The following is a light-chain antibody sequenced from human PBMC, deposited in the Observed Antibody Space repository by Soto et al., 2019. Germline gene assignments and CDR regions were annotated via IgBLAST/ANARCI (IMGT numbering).Light chain of an antibody. V-gene: IGKV3-15*01. CDR3: QQYNDWPPIT. CDR1: QSIGDT. J-gene: IGKJ5*01. CDR2: DAS. Sequence: EIVMTQSPATLSVSPGGRATLSCRASQSIGDTLAWYQQKPGQAPRLLIYDASTRATVIPARFSGSGSGTEFTLTISSLQSEDFAVYYCQQYNDWPPITFGQGTRLEIK.